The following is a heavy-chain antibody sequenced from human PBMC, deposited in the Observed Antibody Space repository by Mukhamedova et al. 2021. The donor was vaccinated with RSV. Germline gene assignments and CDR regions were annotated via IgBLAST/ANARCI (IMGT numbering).Heavy chain of an antibody. J-gene: IGHJ5*02. V-gene: IGHV1-8*01. D-gene: IGHD3-22*01. Sequence: VRQATGQGLEWMGWINPNNGNAGYAPKFQGRVTMTRNTSASTVYMEMSSLRSEHPAIYYSARVDYYDSRGNWLDPWGQGTLVTVS. CDR2: INPNNGNA. CDR3: ARVDYYDSRGNWLDP.